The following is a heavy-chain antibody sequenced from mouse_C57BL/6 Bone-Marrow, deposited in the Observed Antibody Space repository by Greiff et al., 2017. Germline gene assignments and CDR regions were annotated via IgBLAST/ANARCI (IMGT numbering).Heavy chain of an antibody. J-gene: IGHJ4*01. Sequence: QVQLQQSGAELARPGASVKLSCKASGYTFTSYGISWVKQRTGQGLEWIGEIYPRSGNTYYNEKFKGKATLTVDQSSSTAYMELRSLTSEDSAVYFCARRRRPFSDYWGQGTSVTVSS. CDR2: IYPRSGNT. V-gene: IGHV1-81*01. CDR3: ARRRRPFSDY. CDR1: GYTFTSYG.